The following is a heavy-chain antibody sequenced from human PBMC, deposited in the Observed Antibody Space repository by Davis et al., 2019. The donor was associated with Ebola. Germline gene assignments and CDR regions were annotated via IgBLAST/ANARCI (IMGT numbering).Heavy chain of an antibody. Sequence: GGSLRLSCAASGFTFSSYAMHWVRQAPGKGLEWVAFIRYDGSNKYYADSVKGRFTISRDNSKNTLYLQMNSLRAEDTAVYYCAKEGVAAAGPGWFDPWGQGTLVTVSS. D-gene: IGHD6-13*01. CDR1: GFTFSSYA. J-gene: IGHJ5*02. CDR2: IRYDGSNK. V-gene: IGHV3-30*02. CDR3: AKEGVAAAGPGWFDP.